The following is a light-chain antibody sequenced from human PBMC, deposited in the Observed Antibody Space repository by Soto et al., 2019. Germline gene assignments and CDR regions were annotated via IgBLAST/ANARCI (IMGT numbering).Light chain of an antibody. CDR3: QQYYSYPPT. CDR2: AAS. CDR1: QGISSY. J-gene: IGKJ1*01. Sequence: AIRMTQSPSSLSASTGDRVTITCRASQGISSYLAWYQQKQGKASKLLIYAASTLQSGVPSRFSGSGSGTDFTLTISCLQSEDFATYYCQQYYSYPPTFGQGTKVDI. V-gene: IGKV1-8*01.